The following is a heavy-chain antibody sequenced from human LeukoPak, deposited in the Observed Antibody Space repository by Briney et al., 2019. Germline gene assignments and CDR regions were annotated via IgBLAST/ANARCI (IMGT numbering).Heavy chain of an antibody. CDR1: GGSISSYY. D-gene: IGHD4-17*01. CDR2: IYTSGST. J-gene: IGHJ4*02. Sequence: SETLSLTCTVSGGSISSYYWSWIRQPVGKGLEWIGRIYTSGSTNYNPSLKSRVTMSVDTSKNQFSLKLSSVTAADTAVYYCARDSSDYGDYHFDYWGQGTLVTVSS. V-gene: IGHV4-4*07. CDR3: ARDSSDYGDYHFDY.